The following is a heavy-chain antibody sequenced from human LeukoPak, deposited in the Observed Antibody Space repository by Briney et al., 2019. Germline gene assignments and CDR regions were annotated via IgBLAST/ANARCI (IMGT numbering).Heavy chain of an antibody. V-gene: IGHV3-53*01. CDR3: AKGGGSSCYPPSDY. CDR1: GFTVSSNC. J-gene: IGHJ4*02. CDR2: IYSGGST. D-gene: IGHD2-15*01. Sequence: GGSLRLSCAASGFTVSSNCMSWVRQAPGKGLEWVSVIYSGGSTYYADSVKGRFTISRDNSKNTLYLQMNSLRAEDTAVYYCAKGGGSSCYPPSDYWGQGTLVTVSS.